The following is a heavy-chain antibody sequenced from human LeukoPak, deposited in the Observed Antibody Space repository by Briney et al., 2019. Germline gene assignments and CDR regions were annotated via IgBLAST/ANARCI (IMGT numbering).Heavy chain of an antibody. CDR1: GGSISSGDYY. CDR2: IYYSGST. V-gene: IGHV4-30-4*01. D-gene: IGHD3-16*01. CDR3: ARDGVMASPYYYYYYGMDV. Sequence: PSETLSLTCTVSGGSISSGDYYWSWIRQPPGKGLEWIGYIYYSGSTYYNPSLKSRVTISVDTPKNQFSLKLSSVTAADTAVYYCARDGVMASPYYYYYYGMDVWGQGTTVTVSS. J-gene: IGHJ6*02.